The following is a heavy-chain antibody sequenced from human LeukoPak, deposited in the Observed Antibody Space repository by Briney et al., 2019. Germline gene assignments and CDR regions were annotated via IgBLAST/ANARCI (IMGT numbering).Heavy chain of an antibody. J-gene: IGHJ3*02. CDR3: AISMTDDAFDI. CDR1: GGSFSGYY. Sequence: SETLSLTCAVYGGSFSGYYWGWIRQPPGKGLEWIGEINHSGSTNYNPSLKSRVTISVDTSKNQFSLKLSSVTAADTAVYYCAISMTDDAFDIWGQGTMVTVSS. V-gene: IGHV4-34*01. CDR2: INHSGST. D-gene: IGHD2/OR15-2a*01.